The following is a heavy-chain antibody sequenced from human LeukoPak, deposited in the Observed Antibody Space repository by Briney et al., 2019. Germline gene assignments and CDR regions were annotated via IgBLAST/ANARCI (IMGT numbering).Heavy chain of an antibody. CDR2: ISGSGGST. CDR3: AKSLSGYLGSLYYFDY. CDR1: GFTFSSYA. D-gene: IGHD3-22*01. V-gene: IGHV3-23*01. Sequence: PGGSLRLSCAASGFTFSSYAMSWVRQAPGKGLEWVSAISGSGGSTYYADSVKGRFTISRDNSKNTLYLQMNSLRAEDTAVYYCAKSLSGYLGSLYYFDYWGQGTLVTVSS. J-gene: IGHJ4*02.